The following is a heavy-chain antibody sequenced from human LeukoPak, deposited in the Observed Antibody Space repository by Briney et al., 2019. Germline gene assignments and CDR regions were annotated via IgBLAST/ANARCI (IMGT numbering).Heavy chain of an antibody. Sequence: ASVKVSCKASGYTFTGYYMHWVRQAPGQGLEWMGWINPNSGGTNYAQKFQGRVTMTRDTSISTAYMELSGLRSDDTAVYYCARGKKWELLFFDYWGQGTLVTVSS. D-gene: IGHD1-26*01. CDR3: ARGKKWELLFFDY. CDR2: INPNSGGT. J-gene: IGHJ4*02. CDR1: GYTFTGYY. V-gene: IGHV1-2*02.